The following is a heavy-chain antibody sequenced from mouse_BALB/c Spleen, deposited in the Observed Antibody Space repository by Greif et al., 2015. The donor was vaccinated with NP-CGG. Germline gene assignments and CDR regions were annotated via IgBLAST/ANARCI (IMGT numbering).Heavy chain of an antibody. D-gene: IGHD2-2*01. Sequence: VQLQQSGPELVKPGASVKMSCKASGYTFTSYVMHWVKQKPGQGLEWIGYINPYNDGTKYNEKLKGKATLTSDKSSSTAYMELSSLTSEDSAVYYCARGDYGYDFYYAMDYWGQGTSVTVSS. CDR1: GYTFTSYV. J-gene: IGHJ4*01. CDR3: ARGDYGYDFYYAMDY. V-gene: IGHV1-14*01. CDR2: INPYNDGT.